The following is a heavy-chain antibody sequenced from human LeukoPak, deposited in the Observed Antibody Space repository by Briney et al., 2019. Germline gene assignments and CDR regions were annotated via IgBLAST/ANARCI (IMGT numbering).Heavy chain of an antibody. CDR2: IYYSGST. V-gene: IGHV4-39*01. CDR1: GSSISSSSYY. J-gene: IGHJ4*02. D-gene: IGHD3-22*01. Sequence: PSETLSLTCTVSGSSISSSSYYWGWIRQPPGKGLEWIGSIYYSGSTYYNPSLKSRVTISVDTSKNQFSLKLSSVTAADTAVYYCARGRGEGDSSGYLPFDYWGQGTLVTVSS. CDR3: ARGRGEGDSSGYLPFDY.